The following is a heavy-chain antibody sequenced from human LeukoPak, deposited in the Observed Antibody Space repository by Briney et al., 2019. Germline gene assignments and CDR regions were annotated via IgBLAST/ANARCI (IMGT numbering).Heavy chain of an antibody. J-gene: IGHJ4*02. CDR3: ARWTTTYLDY. D-gene: IGHD4-11*01. CDR1: GYTFTSYY. V-gene: IGHV1-46*01. CDR2: INPSGGST. Sequence: ASVKVSCKASGYTFTSYYIHWVRQAPGQGLEWMGIINPSGGSTNYAQKFQGRVTMTRDTSTSTVYMELSSLRSEDSAVYYCARWTTTYLDYWGQGALVTVSS.